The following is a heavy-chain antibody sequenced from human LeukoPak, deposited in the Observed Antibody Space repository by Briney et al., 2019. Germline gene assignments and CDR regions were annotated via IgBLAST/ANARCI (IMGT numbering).Heavy chain of an antibody. CDR3: ARDRDDSSGYSFDY. CDR2: INRDGSRT. Sequence: PGGSLRLSCAASGFTLSSYWMHWVRQAPGNGLVWVSRINRDGSRTSYADSVKGRFTISRDNAKNTLYLQMTSLRAEDTAMYYCARDRDDSSGYSFDYWGQGTLVTVSS. D-gene: IGHD3-22*01. J-gene: IGHJ4*02. V-gene: IGHV3-74*01. CDR1: GFTLSSYW.